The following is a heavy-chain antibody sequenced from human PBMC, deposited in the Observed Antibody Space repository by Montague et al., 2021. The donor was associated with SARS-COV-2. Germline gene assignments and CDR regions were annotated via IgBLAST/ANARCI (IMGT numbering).Heavy chain of an antibody. CDR2: IGTAGDT. CDR1: GFTFSSYD. D-gene: IGHD6-19*01. J-gene: IGHJ4*02. Sequence: SLRLSCAASGFTFSSYDMHWVRQATGKGLEWVSAIGTAGDTYYPGSVKGRSTISRENAKNSLYLQMNSLRAGDTAVYYCATGYSSGWSHQYYFDSWGQGTLVTVSS. V-gene: IGHV3-13*04. CDR3: ATGYSSGWSHQYYFDS.